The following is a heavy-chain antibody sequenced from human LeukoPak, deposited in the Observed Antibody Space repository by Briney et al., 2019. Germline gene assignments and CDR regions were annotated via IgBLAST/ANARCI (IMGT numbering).Heavy chain of an antibody. V-gene: IGHV4-59*01. J-gene: IGHJ4*02. CDR2: IHYSGST. CDR3: ARSPDILTGENFDY. D-gene: IGHD3-9*01. CDR1: GGSISSYY. Sequence: KPSETLSLTCTVSGGSISSYYWSWIRQPPGKGLEWIGYIHYSGSTNYNPSLKSRVTISVDTSKNQFSLKLSSVTAADTAVYYCARSPDILTGENFDYWGQGTLVTVSS.